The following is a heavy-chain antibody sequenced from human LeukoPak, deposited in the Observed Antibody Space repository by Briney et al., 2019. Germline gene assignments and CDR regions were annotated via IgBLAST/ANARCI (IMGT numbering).Heavy chain of an antibody. CDR1: GASISSGDYY. D-gene: IGHD3-10*01. Sequence: SETLSLTCTVSGASISSGDYYWSWIRQPPGKGLEYLGYIHYSGSTYYNPSLKSRVIISVDTSKNQFSLTLSSVTAADTAVYYCARERSGSYYENFDYWGQGTLVTVSS. J-gene: IGHJ4*02. CDR2: IHYSGST. V-gene: IGHV4-30-4*01. CDR3: ARERSGSYYENFDY.